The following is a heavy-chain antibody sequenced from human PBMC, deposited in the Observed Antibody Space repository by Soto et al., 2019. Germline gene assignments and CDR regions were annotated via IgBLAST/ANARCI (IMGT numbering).Heavy chain of an antibody. CDR2: IYTSASI. V-gene: IGHV4-4*07. CDR1: GADINTYS. Sequence: SETLSLTCSVSGADINTYSWTWIRQPAGKGLEWIGRIYTSASINYNPSLRGRVTLSVDTSTNQVSLKLASVTAAATAVYYCARDRDAPYHFYYGMDVWGQGTTVTVS. CDR3: ARDRDAPYHFYYGMDV. J-gene: IGHJ6*02.